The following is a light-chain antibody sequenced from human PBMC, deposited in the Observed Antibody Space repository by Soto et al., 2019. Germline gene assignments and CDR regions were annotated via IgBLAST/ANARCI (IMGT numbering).Light chain of an antibody. J-gene: IGKJ1*01. CDR2: GAS. V-gene: IGKV3-20*01. CDR1: QSVTITN. Sequence: EIVLTQSPATLSLSPGERATLSCRATQSVTITNIAWYQQKPGQPPRLLIYGASSRATGIPDRFSGSGSGTDFTLTISRLEPEDFAVYYCQQYGSSPWTFGQGTKVEIK. CDR3: QQYGSSPWT.